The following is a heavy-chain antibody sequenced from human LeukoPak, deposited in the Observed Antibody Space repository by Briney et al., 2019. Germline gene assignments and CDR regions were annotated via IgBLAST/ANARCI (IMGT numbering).Heavy chain of an antibody. V-gene: IGHV3-23*01. CDR1: GFTFSTYA. J-gene: IGHJ4*02. CDR3: AKHSNFGLITPSDY. Sequence: GGSLRLSCAASGFTFSTYAMNWVRQAPGKGLEWVSVISNSGGSTYYADSVKGRFTISRDNSKNTLYLQMNSLRAEDTAVYYCAKHSNFGLITPSDYWGQGTLVTVSS. CDR2: ISNSGGST. D-gene: IGHD3-3*01.